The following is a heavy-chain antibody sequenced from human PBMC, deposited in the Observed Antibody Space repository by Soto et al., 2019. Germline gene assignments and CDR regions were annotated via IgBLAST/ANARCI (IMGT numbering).Heavy chain of an antibody. V-gene: IGHV4-31*03. D-gene: IGHD3-10*01. CDR3: ARDLYYYGPGSFEGMDV. CDR1: GGSISSGGYY. Sequence: SETLSLTCTVSGGSISSGGYYWSWIRQHPGKGLEWIGYIYYSGSTYYNPSLKSRVTISVDTSKNQFSLKLSSVTAADTAVYYCARDLYYYGPGSFEGMDVWGQGTTVTVS. J-gene: IGHJ6*02. CDR2: IYYSGST.